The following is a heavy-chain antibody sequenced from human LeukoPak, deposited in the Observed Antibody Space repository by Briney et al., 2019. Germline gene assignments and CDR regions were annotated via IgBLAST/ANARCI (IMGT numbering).Heavy chain of an antibody. CDR2: INGNGAAT. D-gene: IGHD1-26*01. CDR3: ANGLAASGNFLLRDYYYFIDV. CDR1: GFTFSNAW. J-gene: IGHJ6*03. V-gene: IGHV3-23*01. Sequence: PGGSLRLSCAAPGFTFSNAWMSWVRQAPGKGLEWVSTINGNGAATYYADSFKGRFLISRDDSKSTVYLRMNKLRVEDSGLYYCANGLAASGNFLLRDYYYFIDVWGKGTTVIVS.